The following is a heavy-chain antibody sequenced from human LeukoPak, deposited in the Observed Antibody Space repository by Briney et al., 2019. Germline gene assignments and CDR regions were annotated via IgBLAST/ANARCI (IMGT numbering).Heavy chain of an antibody. J-gene: IGHJ6*02. CDR3: AREDVVLVDAVRYYYGMDV. CDR1: GYNFISYY. V-gene: IGHV1-46*01. D-gene: IGHD2-8*01. Sequence: ASVKVSCKASGYNFISYYMHWVRQAPGQGLEWMGIINPSGGSTSYAQKFQDRVTMTRDTSTCTVYMELSSLKSEDTAVYYCAREDVVLVDAVRYYYGMDVWGQGTTVTVSS. CDR2: INPSGGST.